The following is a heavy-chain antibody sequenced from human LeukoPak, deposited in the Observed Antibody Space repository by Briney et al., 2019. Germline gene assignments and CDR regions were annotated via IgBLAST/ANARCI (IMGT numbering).Heavy chain of an antibody. Sequence: GGSLRLSCAASGNYWMHWVRQAPGKGLVWVSHVNSDGSWTSHADSVKGRFTISRDNSNNTLYLQMSSLRADDTAVYYCAKDRGYNSGRGPIDYWGQGTLVTVSS. CDR2: VNSDGSWT. V-gene: IGHV3-74*01. J-gene: IGHJ4*02. CDR3: AKDRGYNSGRGPIDY. CDR1: GNYW. D-gene: IGHD6-19*01.